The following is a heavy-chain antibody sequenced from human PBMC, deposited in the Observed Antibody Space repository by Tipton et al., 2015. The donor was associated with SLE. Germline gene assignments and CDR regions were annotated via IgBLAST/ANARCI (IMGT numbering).Heavy chain of an antibody. Sequence: GSLRLSCAASGFTFSSYSMNWVRQAPGKGLEWVSSISSSSSYIYYADSVKGRFTISRDNSKNSLYLQMNSLRTEDTALYYCAKGVAAAGYSYFDYWGQGTLVTVSS. CDR1: GFTFSSYS. CDR3: AKGVAAAGYSYFDY. V-gene: IGHV3-21*04. CDR2: ISSSSSYI. J-gene: IGHJ4*02. D-gene: IGHD6-13*01.